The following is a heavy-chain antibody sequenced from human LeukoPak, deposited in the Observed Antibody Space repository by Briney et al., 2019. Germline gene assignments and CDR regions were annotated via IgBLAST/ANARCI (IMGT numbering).Heavy chain of an antibody. J-gene: IGHJ6*02. CDR2: INLSDGNT. CDR1: GYTFSSYY. V-gene: IGHV1-46*01. D-gene: IGHD2-15*01. Sequence: ASVKVSCKASGYTFSSYYMVWVRQAPERGLEWMGIINLSDGNTVHAQKFQGRLIMTRDASTSTAYMELSSLTSEDTAVYFCARDDCSGGMCNYGMDAWGQGTTVIVSS. CDR3: ARDDCSGGMCNYGMDA.